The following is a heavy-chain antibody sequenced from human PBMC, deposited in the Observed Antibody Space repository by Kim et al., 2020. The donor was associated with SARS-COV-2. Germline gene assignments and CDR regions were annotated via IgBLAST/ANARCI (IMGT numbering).Heavy chain of an antibody. Sequence: GASLKISCKGSGYSFTTYWIGWVRQMPGKGLEWMGIIYPGDSDTRYSPSFQGQVTISADKSISTAYLQWSSLKASDTAMYYCARLVGYYYFYMDVWGKGTTVTVSS. CDR3: ARLVGYYYFYMDV. V-gene: IGHV5-51*01. CDR1: GYSFTTYW. CDR2: IYPGDSDT. J-gene: IGHJ6*03. D-gene: IGHD1-26*01.